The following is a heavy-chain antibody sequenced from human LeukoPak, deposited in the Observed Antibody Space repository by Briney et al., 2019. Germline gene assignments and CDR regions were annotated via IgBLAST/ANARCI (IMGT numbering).Heavy chain of an antibody. CDR1: GGSVSSGYYY. Sequence: SQTLSLTCTVSGGSVSSGYYYWSWIRQPAGKELEWIGRIYTGGSTNYNPSLKSRVTISVDTSKNQFSLKLSSVTAADTAVYYCAIRLVGASNYYYYMDVWGKGTTVTVSS. V-gene: IGHV4-61*02. CDR3: AIRLVGASNYYYYMDV. CDR2: IYTGGST. D-gene: IGHD1-26*01. J-gene: IGHJ6*03.